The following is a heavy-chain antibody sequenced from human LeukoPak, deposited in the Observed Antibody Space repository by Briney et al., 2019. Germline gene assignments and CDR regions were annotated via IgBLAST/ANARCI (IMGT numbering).Heavy chain of an antibody. D-gene: IGHD3-10*01. V-gene: IGHV1-2*02. J-gene: IGHJ4*02. CDR3: ARDSPDGSGTYYNDSPDY. CDR1: GYTFTAYY. Sequence: ASVKVSCKASGYTFTAYYMHWVRQAPGQGLEWMGWLNPNSGGTNYAQKFQGRVTMTRDTSISTAYMELSRLRSDDTAVYYCARDSPDGSGTYYNDSPDYWGQGTLVTVSS. CDR2: LNPNSGGT.